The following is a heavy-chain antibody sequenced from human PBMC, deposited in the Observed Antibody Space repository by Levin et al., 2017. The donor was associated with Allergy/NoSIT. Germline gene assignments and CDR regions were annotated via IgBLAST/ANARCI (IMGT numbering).Heavy chain of an antibody. CDR3: ARGPVDYGGNTRPFQH. CDR1: GYTFTSYG. CDR2: ISAYNGNT. Sequence: ASVKVSCKASGYTFTSYGISWVRQAPGQGLEWMGWISAYNGNTNYAQKLQGRVTMTTDTSTSTAYMELRSLRSDDTAVYYCARGPVDYGGNTRPFQHWGKGTLVTVSS. J-gene: IGHJ1*01. D-gene: IGHD4-23*01. V-gene: IGHV1-18*01.